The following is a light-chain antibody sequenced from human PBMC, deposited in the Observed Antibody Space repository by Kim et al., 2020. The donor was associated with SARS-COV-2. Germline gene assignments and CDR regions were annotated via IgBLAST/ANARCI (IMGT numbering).Light chain of an antibody. Sequence: VSPGESATLSCRASQSVSNSLAWYQQKPGQAPRLLIYSASTRATGIPARFSGSGSRTEFTLTISSLQSEDFAVYYCQQYNNWPETFGQGTKVDIK. CDR1: QSVSNS. V-gene: IGKV3-15*01. J-gene: IGKJ1*01. CDR3: QQYNNWPET. CDR2: SAS.